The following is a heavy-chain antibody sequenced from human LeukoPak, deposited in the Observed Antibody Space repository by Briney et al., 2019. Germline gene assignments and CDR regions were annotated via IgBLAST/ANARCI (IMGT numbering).Heavy chain of an antibody. CDR1: GNNFTTHW. Sequence: GESLKIFCHASGNNFTTHWNAWVRQMPGRGLEWLGIIYPGDSETKYSPSFQGQVTMSVDRSTNTTYLQWISLKASDTAMYYCARRLYGAWSLVDFDHWGRGTQVTVSS. V-gene: IGHV5-51*01. CDR3: ARRLYGAWSLVDFDH. D-gene: IGHD3-3*01. CDR2: IYPGDSET. J-gene: IGHJ4*02.